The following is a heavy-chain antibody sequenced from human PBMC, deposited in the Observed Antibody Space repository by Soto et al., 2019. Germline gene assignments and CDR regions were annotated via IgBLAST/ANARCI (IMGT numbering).Heavy chain of an antibody. CDR2: IYSGGST. Sequence: GGSLRLSCAASGFTVSSNYMSWVRQAPGKGLEWVSVIYSGGSTYYADSVKGRFTISRDNSKNTLYLQMNSLRAEDTAVYYCARDILGIDNWSFDLWGRGTLVTVSS. D-gene: IGHD7-27*01. J-gene: IGHJ2*01. CDR1: GFTVSSNY. V-gene: IGHV3-53*01. CDR3: ARDILGIDNWSFDL.